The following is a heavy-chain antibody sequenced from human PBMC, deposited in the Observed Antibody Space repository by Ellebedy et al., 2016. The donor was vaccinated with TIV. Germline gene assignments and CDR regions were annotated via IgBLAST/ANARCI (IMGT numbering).Heavy chain of an antibody. V-gene: IGHV3-33*01. CDR2: IWSDGSYK. Sequence: AGSLRLSXAASGFIFSSYGMHWVRQAPGKELEWAAVIWSDGSYKYYVDSVKGRSTISRDNSKNTVYLEMNSLRAEDTAVYYCVRAPRGQYYFDYWGQGTLVTVSS. D-gene: IGHD5-12*01. CDR1: GFIFSSYG. J-gene: IGHJ4*02. CDR3: VRAPRGQYYFDY.